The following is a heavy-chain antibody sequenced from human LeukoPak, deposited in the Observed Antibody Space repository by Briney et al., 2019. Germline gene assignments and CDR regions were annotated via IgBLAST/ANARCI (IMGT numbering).Heavy chain of an antibody. Sequence: GGSLRLSCAASGFTFSSYWMHWVRQAPGKGLVWVSRINSDGSSTSYADSVKGRFTISRDNAKNTLYLQMNSLRAEDTAVYYCARDLSLDYYDSSNWFDPWGQGTLVTVSS. D-gene: IGHD3-22*01. CDR1: GFTFSSYW. V-gene: IGHV3-74*01. CDR2: INSDGSST. CDR3: ARDLSLDYYDSSNWFDP. J-gene: IGHJ5*02.